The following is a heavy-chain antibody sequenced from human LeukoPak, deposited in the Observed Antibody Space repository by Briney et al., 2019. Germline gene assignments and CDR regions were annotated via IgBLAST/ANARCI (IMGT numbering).Heavy chain of an antibody. CDR3: TRDHCSFANCYEDYYHGMDV. CDR2: INPNNGGP. Sequence: ASVKFSCKSSGYTFSDYYMHWVRQAPGQGLEWMGWINPNNGGPTYAQNFQGRVTMTRDTSISTVYMELRRLRSDDSAIYYCTRDHCSFANCYEDYYHGMDVLGQGTTVTVSS. J-gene: IGHJ6*02. D-gene: IGHD2-2*01. V-gene: IGHV1-2*02. CDR1: GYTFSDYY.